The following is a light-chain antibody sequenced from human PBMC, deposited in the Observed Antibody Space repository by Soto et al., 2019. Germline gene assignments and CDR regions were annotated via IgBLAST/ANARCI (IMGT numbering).Light chain of an antibody. CDR3: QQYYSFPYT. CDR2: AAS. J-gene: IGKJ2*01. V-gene: IGKV1-5*01. Sequence: DIQMTQSPSTLPASVGDRFTITCRASQSISSWLAWYQQKPGKAPELLIYAASTLQSGVPSRFSGSGSGTDFTLTISCLQSEDFATYYCQQYYSFPYTLGQGTKVDIK. CDR1: QSISSW.